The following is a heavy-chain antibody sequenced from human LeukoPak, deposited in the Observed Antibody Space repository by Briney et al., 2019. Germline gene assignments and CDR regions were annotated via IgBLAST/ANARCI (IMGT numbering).Heavy chain of an antibody. CDR3: ARRAGAYSHPYDY. CDR1: GFTFSRNG. V-gene: IGHV3-23*01. J-gene: IGHJ4*02. Sequence: GGPLRLSCAASGFTFSRNGMTWVRQAPGKGLEWVSAISGSGGNTYYADSVKGRFTISRDNSKHTLYLKMNILSAEDTAVYYCARRAGAYSHPYDYWGQGTLATVSS. D-gene: IGHD4/OR15-4a*01. CDR2: ISGSGGNT.